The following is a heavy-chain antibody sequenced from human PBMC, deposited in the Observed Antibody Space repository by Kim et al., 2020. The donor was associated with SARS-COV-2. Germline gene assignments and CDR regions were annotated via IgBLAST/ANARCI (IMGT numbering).Heavy chain of an antibody. CDR3: ARDSAPAGPSVLAF. D-gene: IGHD6-13*01. CDR1: GFTFSSFD. CDR2: ISYDGSNE. J-gene: IGHJ4*02. V-gene: IGHV3-33*05. Sequence: GGSLRLSCAASGFTFSSFDMHWVRQAPGKGLEWVALISYDGSNEYYADSVKGRFTISRDNSKNTLYLQMNSLRVEDTAVYYCARDSAPAGPSVLAFWGQGTLVTVSS.